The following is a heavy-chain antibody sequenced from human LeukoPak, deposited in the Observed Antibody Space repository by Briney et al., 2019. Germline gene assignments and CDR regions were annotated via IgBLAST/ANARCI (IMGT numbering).Heavy chain of an antibody. CDR1: GGTFNSYA. J-gene: IGHJ4*03. Sequence: GASVKVSCKASGGTFNSYAISWVRQAPGQGLEWMGGIIPIFGTANYAQKFQGRVTMTSDTSTDTAYMELSSLRSEDTTIYYCARISGDSGGYWGQGTLVTVSS. CDR3: ARISGDSGGY. V-gene: IGHV1-69*05. CDR2: IIPIFGTA. D-gene: IGHD4-17*01.